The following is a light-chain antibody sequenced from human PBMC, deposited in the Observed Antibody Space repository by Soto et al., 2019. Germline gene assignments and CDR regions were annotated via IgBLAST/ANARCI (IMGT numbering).Light chain of an antibody. CDR3: HQYQTSPWT. J-gene: IGKJ1*01. CDR2: DVS. CDR1: QSLANSR. V-gene: IGKV3-20*01. Sequence: ETVLTQSPVTLSLSPGETAIVSCRASQSLANSRLAWYRQKPGQAPRLLIYDVSRRATGIPDRFSGSGSGTDFTLSISRLEPEDFAVYFCHQYQTSPWTFGRGTKVDIK.